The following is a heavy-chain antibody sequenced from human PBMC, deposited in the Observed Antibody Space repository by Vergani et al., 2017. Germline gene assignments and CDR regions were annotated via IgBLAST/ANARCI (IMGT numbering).Heavy chain of an antibody. V-gene: IGHV3-30-3*01. CDR3: ARGQDYGGNSGGWFDP. Sequence: QVQLVESGGGVVQPGRSLRLSCAASGYTFSSYAMHWVRQAPGKGLEWLAVISYDGSNKYYADSVKGRFTISRDNSKNTLYLQMNSLRAEDTAVYYCARGQDYGGNSGGWFDPWGQGTLVTVSS. CDR2: ISYDGSNK. J-gene: IGHJ5*02. CDR1: GYTFSSYA. D-gene: IGHD4-23*01.